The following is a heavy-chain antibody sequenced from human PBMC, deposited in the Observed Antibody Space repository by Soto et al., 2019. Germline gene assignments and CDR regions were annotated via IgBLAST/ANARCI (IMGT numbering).Heavy chain of an antibody. CDR3: ARGHYYDTKPLDI. D-gene: IGHD3-22*01. CDR2: ISAYNGNT. V-gene: IGHV1-18*01. Sequence: ASVKVSCKASGYTFTSYGISWVRQAPGQGLEWMGWISAYNGNTNYAQKLQGRVTTTRDTSTRTAYMELRNLRSDDTAVFYCARGHYYDTKPLDIWGQGTLVTVSS. J-gene: IGHJ3*02. CDR1: GYTFTSYG.